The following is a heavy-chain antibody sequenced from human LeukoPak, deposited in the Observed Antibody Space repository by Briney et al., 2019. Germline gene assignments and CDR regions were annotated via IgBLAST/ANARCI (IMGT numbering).Heavy chain of an antibody. Sequence: PGGSLRLSCAASGFTFSSYSMNWVRQAPGEGLEWVSSISSSSSYIYYADSVKGRFTISRDNAKNSLYLQMNSLRAEDTAVCYCARDSSSSRDAFDIWGQGTMVTVSS. CDR2: ISSSSSYI. V-gene: IGHV3-21*01. CDR3: ARDSSSSRDAFDI. D-gene: IGHD6-13*01. J-gene: IGHJ3*02. CDR1: GFTFSSYS.